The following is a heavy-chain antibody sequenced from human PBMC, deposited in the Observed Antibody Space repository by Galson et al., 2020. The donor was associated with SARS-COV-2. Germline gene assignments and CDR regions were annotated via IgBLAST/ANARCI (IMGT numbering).Heavy chain of an antibody. J-gene: IGHJ4*02. V-gene: IGHV2-70*11. CDR1: GFSLPSPGMC. CDR2: LDWDGDK. CDR3: ARTWSTTATSRTFDY. Sequence: SGPTLVKPKQTLTLNCTFSGFSLPSPGMCVSWIRQPPGKALEWLARLDWDGDKHYNTSLKTRFTISKDTSKNQVVLIMTNMEPVDTSTCYCARTWSTTATSRTFDYWGQGTPVTVSS. D-gene: IGHD3-3*01.